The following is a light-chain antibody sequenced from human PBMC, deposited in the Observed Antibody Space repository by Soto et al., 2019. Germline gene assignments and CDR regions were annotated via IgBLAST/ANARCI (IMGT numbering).Light chain of an antibody. CDR1: SSNIGAGYD. CDR2: GNS. J-gene: IGLJ2*01. Sequence: QSVLTQPPSVSGSPGQRVTISCTGSSSNIGAGYDVPWYQQLPGTAPKLLIYGNSNRPSGVPDRFSGSKSGTSASLAITGLQAADEADYYCQSYDSSLDVVFGGGTKLTVL. V-gene: IGLV1-40*01. CDR3: QSYDSSLDVV.